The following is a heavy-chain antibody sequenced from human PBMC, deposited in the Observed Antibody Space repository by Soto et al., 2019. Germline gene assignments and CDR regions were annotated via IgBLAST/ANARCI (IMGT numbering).Heavy chain of an antibody. D-gene: IGHD2-2*01. CDR1: GFTFSSYA. CDR2: ISGSGGST. V-gene: IGHV3-23*01. Sequence: GGSLRLSCAASGFTFSSYAMSWVRQAPGKGLEWVSAISGSGGSTYYADSVKGRFTISRDNSKNTLYLQMNSLRAEDTAVYYCATRVSARGTTYCSSTSCLGYYFDYWGQGTLVTVSS. J-gene: IGHJ4*02. CDR3: ATRVSARGTTYCSSTSCLGYYFDY.